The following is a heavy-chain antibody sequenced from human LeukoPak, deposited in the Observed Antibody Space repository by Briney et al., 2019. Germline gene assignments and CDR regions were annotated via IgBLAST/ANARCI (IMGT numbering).Heavy chain of an antibody. CDR3: AKASELGRGYFDY. J-gene: IGHJ4*02. D-gene: IGHD7-27*01. V-gene: IGHV3-23*01. CDR2: ISASGGST. CDR1: GFKFNSYA. Sequence: GGSLRLSCAASGFKFNSYAMSWVRQAPGKGLEWVSVISASGGSTNYADSVKGRFTISRDNSQNTLYLQMNSLRAEDTAVYYCAKASELGRGYFDYWGQGTLVTVSS.